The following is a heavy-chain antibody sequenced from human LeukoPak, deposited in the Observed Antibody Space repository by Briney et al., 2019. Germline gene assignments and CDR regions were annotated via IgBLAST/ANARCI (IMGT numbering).Heavy chain of an antibody. D-gene: IGHD4-17*01. V-gene: IGHV4-59*01. CDR1: GASISSYY. J-gene: IGHJ4*02. Sequence: SETLSLTCTVSGASISSYYWSWIRQPPGKRLEWIGYIYYSRSTNYKPSLKSRITISVDTSKNQFSLNLSSVTAADTAVYYCARGYGNFDYWGQGTLVTVSS. CDR2: IYYSRST. CDR3: ARGYGNFDY.